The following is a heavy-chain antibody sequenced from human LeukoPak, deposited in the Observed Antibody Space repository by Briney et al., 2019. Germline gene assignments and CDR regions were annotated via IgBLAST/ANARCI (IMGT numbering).Heavy chain of an antibody. CDR2: ISYSGST. D-gene: IGHD3-22*01. J-gene: IGHJ5*02. V-gene: IGHV4-59*08. CDR3: ARTSSVASWFDP. Sequence: PSETLSLTCTVSGGSISSYYWSWIRQPPEKELEWIGYISYSGSTNYNPSLKSRVTISEDTSKNQFSLNLTSVTAADTAVYYCARTSSVASWFDPWGQGTLVTVSS. CDR1: GGSISSYY.